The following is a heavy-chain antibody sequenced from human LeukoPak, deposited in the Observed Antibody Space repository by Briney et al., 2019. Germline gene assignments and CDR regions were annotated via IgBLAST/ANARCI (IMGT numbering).Heavy chain of an antibody. J-gene: IGHJ4*02. V-gene: IGHV1-18*01. D-gene: IGHD3-16*01. CDR3: AGGGPYYDYVWGSYTFDY. Sequence: ASVKVSCKASGYTFTSYGISWVRQAPGQGLEWMGWISAYNGNTNYAQKLQGRVTMTTDTSTSTAYMELRSLRSDDTAVYYCAGGGPYYDYVWGSYTFDYWGQGTLVTVSS. CDR2: ISAYNGNT. CDR1: GYTFTSYG.